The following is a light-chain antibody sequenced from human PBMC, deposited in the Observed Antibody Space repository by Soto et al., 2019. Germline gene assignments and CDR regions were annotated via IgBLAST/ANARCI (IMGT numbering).Light chain of an antibody. CDR3: SSYAGSNTFI. CDR2: EVS. Sequence: QSALTQPPSASGSPGQSVTISCTGTSSDVGGYNYVSWYQQYPGKAPKLMIYEVSKGPSRVPDRFSGSKSGNTASLTVSGLQAEDEADYYCSSYAGSNTFIFGGGTKLTVL. CDR1: SSDVGGYNY. J-gene: IGLJ2*01. V-gene: IGLV2-8*01.